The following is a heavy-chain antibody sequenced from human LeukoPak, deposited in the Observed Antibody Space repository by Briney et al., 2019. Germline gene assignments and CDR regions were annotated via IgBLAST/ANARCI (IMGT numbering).Heavy chain of an antibody. J-gene: IGHJ6*02. CDR2: IIPIFGTA. Sequence: GASVKVSCKASGGTFSSYAISWVRQAPGQGLEWMGGIIPIFGTANYAQNFQGRVTITADESTSTAYMELSSLRSEDTAVYYCARDEQQLVPDYYGLDVWGQGTTVTVSS. V-gene: IGHV1-69*01. CDR3: ARDEQQLVPDYYGLDV. D-gene: IGHD6-13*01. CDR1: GGTFSSYA.